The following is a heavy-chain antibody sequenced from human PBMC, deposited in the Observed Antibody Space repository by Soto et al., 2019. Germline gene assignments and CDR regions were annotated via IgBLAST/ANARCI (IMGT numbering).Heavy chain of an antibody. J-gene: IGHJ4*03. Sequence: ASVKVSCKASGDRFTSYYMHWVRQAPGQGLEWMGIINPSGGSTSYAQKFQGRVTMTRDTPTSTAYMELRSLRSDDTGVYYCTRVFSSGLPGIWGQGTLVTVSS. CDR3: TRVFSSGLPGI. V-gene: IGHV1-46*01. CDR1: GDRFTSYY. D-gene: IGHD3-22*01. CDR2: INPSGGST.